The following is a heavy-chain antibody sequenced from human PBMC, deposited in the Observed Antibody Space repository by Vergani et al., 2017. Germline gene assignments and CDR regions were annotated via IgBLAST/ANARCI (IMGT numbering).Heavy chain of an antibody. CDR3: AGRPRSEPYLFNW. V-gene: IGHV5-51*01. J-gene: IGHJ4*02. D-gene: IGHD7-27*01. CDR2: IYPGDSDT. CDR1: GYSFTSYW. Sequence: EVQLVPSGAEVKTPGESLKISCKGSGYSFTSYWIGWVRQMPGKGLEWMGIIYPGDSDTRYSPSFQGQVTISADKSISTAYLQWSRLKASDTAMYYWAGRPRSEPYLFNWGGQGTLVTVSS.